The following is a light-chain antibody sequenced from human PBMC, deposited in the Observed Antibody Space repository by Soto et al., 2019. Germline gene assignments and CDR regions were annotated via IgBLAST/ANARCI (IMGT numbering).Light chain of an antibody. CDR2: GVS. CDR3: QHYGNSLGT. Sequence: EIVLTQSPGTLSLSPGERATLSCRASQSISSTSFAWYQQKLGQAPRLLIYGVSSRATGIPDRFSGSGSGTDFTLTINLLVPADFAVYFCQHYGNSLGTFVQGSKVEIK. V-gene: IGKV3-20*01. J-gene: IGKJ1*01. CDR1: QSISSTS.